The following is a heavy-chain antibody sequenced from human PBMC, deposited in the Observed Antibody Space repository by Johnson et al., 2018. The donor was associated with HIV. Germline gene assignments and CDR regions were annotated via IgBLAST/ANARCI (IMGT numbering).Heavy chain of an antibody. D-gene: IGHD6-19*01. CDR1: GFTFSSYA. V-gene: IGHV3-30*04. J-gene: IGHJ3*02. CDR2: ISYDGSNR. Sequence: QVQLVESGGGVVQPGRSLRLSCAASGFTFSSYAMHWVRQAPGKGLEWVAVISYDGSNRYYADSVKGRFTISRDNSKSTVYLQMNSLRAEDTAFYYCARVVRGSNGWRGAFDIWGQGTKVTVSS. CDR3: ARVVRGSNGWRGAFDI.